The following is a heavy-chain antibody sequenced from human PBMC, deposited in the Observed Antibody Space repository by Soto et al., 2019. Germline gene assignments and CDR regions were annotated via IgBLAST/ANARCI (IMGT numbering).Heavy chain of an antibody. CDR3: ARDQGITTFGVYSMYYYGMDV. D-gene: IGHD3-3*01. CDR2: IVVGSGNT. J-gene: IGHJ6*02. CDR1: GFTFTSSA. V-gene: IGHV1-58*01. Sequence: ASVKVSCKASGFTFTSSAVQWVRQARGQRLEWIGWIVVGSGNTNYAQKFQERVTITRDMSTSTAYMQLSSLRSEDTAVYYCARDQGITTFGVYSMYYYGMDVWG.